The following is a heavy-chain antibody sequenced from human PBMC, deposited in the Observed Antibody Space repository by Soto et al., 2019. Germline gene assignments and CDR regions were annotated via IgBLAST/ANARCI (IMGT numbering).Heavy chain of an antibody. CDR3: ARGGPTSADYYYGMDV. D-gene: IGHD3-10*01. Sequence: QVQLVQSGAEVRRPGASVKVSCKASGYTFSNDGINWVRQAPGQGLEWMGWISAYNGNTEYAQNFLGRVTMTTDTSTSTAYMELRSLRSDDTAVYSCARGGPTSADYYYGMDVWGLGTTVTVSS. CDR2: ISAYNGNT. CDR1: GYTFSNDG. J-gene: IGHJ6*02. V-gene: IGHV1-18*01.